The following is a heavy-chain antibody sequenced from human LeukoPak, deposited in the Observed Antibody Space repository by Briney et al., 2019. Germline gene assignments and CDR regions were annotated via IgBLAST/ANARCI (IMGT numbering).Heavy chain of an antibody. V-gene: IGHV1-46*01. D-gene: IGHD1-26*01. CDR1: GYTFTSYY. Sequence: ASVKVSCKASGYTFTSYYMHWVRQAPGQGLEWMGIINPSGGSTSYAQKFQGRVTITADESTSTAYMELSSLRSEDTAVYYCAREGGVGATIANGYYYYGMDVWGQGTTVTVSS. CDR3: AREGGVGATIANGYYYYGMDV. CDR2: INPSGGST. J-gene: IGHJ6*02.